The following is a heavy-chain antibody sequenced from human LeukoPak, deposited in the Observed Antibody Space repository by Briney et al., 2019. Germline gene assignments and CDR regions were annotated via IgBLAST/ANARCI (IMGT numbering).Heavy chain of an antibody. V-gene: IGHV4-34*01. Sequence: PSETLSLTCAVYGGSFSGYYWSWIRQPPGKGLEWIGEINHSGSTNYNPSLKSRVTISVDTSQDQFSLKLSSVTAADTAVYYCARGGFDYGDYGETYWYFDLWGRGTLVTVSS. CDR3: ARGGFDYGDYGETYWYFDL. CDR2: INHSGST. J-gene: IGHJ2*01. D-gene: IGHD4-17*01. CDR1: GGSFSGYY.